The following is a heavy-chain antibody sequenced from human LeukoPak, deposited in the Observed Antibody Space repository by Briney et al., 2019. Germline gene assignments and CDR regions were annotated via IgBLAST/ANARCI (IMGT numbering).Heavy chain of an antibody. CDR3: AKDPSKRELPQGVDY. D-gene: IGHD1-26*01. V-gene: IGHV4-59*01. J-gene: IGHJ4*02. CDR1: GGSISSYY. CDR2: IYYSGST. Sequence: SETLSLTCTVSGGSISSYYWSWIRQPPGKGLEWIGYIYYSGSTNYNPSLKSRVTISVDTSKNQFSLKLSSVTAADTAVYYCAKDPSKRELPQGVDYWGQGTLVTVSS.